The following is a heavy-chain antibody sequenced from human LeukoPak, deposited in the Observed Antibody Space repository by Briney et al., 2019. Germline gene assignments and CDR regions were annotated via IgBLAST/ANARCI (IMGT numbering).Heavy chain of an antibody. D-gene: IGHD2-2*01. J-gene: IGHJ4*02. Sequence: GASVKVSCKASGYTFTGYYMHWVRQAPGQGLEWMGWINPNSGGTNYAQKFQGRVTMTRDTSISTAYMELSRLRSDDTAVYYCARDCSSTTCYLHYFDYWGQGTLVTVSS. CDR1: GYTFTGYY. V-gene: IGHV1-2*02. CDR3: ARDCSSTTCYLHYFDY. CDR2: INPNSGGT.